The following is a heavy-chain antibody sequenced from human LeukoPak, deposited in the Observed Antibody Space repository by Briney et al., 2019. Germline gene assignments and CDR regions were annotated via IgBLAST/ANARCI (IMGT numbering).Heavy chain of an antibody. CDR2: IYYSGST. CDR3: ARVRWECSSTSCYRYGMDV. Sequence: TSQTLSLTCTVSGGSISSGGYYWSWIRQHPGKGLEWIGYIYYSGSTYYNPSLKSRVTISVDTSKNQFSLRLSSVTAADTAVYYCARVRWECSSTSCYRYGMDVWGQGTTVTVSS. J-gene: IGHJ6*02. D-gene: IGHD2-2*01. CDR1: GGSISSGGYY. V-gene: IGHV4-31*03.